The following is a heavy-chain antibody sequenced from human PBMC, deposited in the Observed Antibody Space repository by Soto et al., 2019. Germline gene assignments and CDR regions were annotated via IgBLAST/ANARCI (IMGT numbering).Heavy chain of an antibody. CDR1: GFTFSSYA. CDR3: ARVFERFLEWPINVYYYMDV. CDR2: ISSNGGST. V-gene: IGHV3-64*01. D-gene: IGHD3-3*01. Sequence: GGSLRLSCAASGFTFSSYAMHWVRQAPGKGLEYVSAISSNGGSTYYANSVKGRFTISRDNSKNTLYLQMGSLRAEDMAVYYCARVFERFLEWPINVYYYMDVWGKGTTVTVSS. J-gene: IGHJ6*03.